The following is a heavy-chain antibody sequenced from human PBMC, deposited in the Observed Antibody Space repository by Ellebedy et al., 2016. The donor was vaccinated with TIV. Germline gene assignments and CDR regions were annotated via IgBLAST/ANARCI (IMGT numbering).Heavy chain of an antibody. V-gene: IGHV3-15*01. CDR2: IKSRTDGGTT. D-gene: IGHD3-10*01. J-gene: IGHJ4*02. Sequence: PGGSLRLSCAASGFTFSSAWMSWVRQAPGKGLERVGRIKSRTDGGTTDFAAPLKGRFTISRDDSKNTLYLQMNSLKTEDTAVYYCTAGRLNYYGSGRPLDSWGQGTLVTVSS. CDR1: GFTFSSAW. CDR3: TAGRLNYYGSGRPLDS.